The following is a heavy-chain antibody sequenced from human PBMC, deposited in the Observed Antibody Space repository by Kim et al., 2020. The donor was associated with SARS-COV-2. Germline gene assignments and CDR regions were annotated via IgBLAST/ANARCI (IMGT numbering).Heavy chain of an antibody. CDR1: GFTFTAYS. Sequence: GGSLRLSCAASGFTFTAYSMHWVRQAPGKGLVWVSRINGDGRSITYADSVKGRFTISKDDAETTLYLQMNSLRAEDTGVYYCARARVDPWGQGTLVTVSP. CDR2: INGDGRSI. V-gene: IGHV3-74*03. D-gene: IGHD3-10*01. J-gene: IGHJ5*02. CDR3: ARARVDP.